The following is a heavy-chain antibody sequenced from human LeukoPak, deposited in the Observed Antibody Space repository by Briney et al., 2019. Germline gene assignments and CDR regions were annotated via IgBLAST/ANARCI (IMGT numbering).Heavy chain of an antibody. Sequence: PGGSLRLSCAASGFTFSSCWVHWVRQAPGKGLVWVSRISSGGSSTSYADSVKGRFTISRDNAKKTQYLQMNSQRAEDTAVYYCARGKGQQLGTYYYYGMDVWAQGPTVSV. J-gene: IGHJ6*02. CDR2: ISSGGSST. CDR3: ARGKGQQLGTYYYYGMDV. D-gene: IGHD6-6*01. V-gene: IGHV3-74*01. CDR1: GFTFSSCW.